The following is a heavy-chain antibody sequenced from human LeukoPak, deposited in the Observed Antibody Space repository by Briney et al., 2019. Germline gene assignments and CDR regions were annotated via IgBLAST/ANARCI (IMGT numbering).Heavy chain of an antibody. Sequence: SQTLSLTCAISGDSVSSNSAAWNWIRQSPSRGLEWLGRTYYRSKWYNDYAVSVKSRITINPDTSKNQFSLQLNSVTPEDTAVYYCARDHSVVAAAVVWYFDLWGRGTLVTVSS. D-gene: IGHD6-13*01. CDR3: ARDHSVVAAAVVWYFDL. J-gene: IGHJ2*01. CDR2: TYYRSKWYN. CDR1: GDSVSSNSAA. V-gene: IGHV6-1*01.